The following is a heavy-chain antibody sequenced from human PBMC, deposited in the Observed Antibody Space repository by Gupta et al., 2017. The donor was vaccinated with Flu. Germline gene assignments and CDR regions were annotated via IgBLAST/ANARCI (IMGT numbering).Heavy chain of an antibody. CDR3: ARHPLSCGGGGCYVTDSFDI. J-gene: IGHJ3*02. CDR1: GGSTSSTNW. V-gene: IGHV4-4*02. D-gene: IGHD2-15*01. Sequence: QVQLQESGPGLVKPSGTLSLTCTVSGGSTSSTNWWSWVRQSPEKGLEWIGGIYHSGGTNYNPSLNNRVSISLDKSKNQFSLRLTSVTAADTAVYFCARHPLSCGGGGCYVTDSFDIWGQGTMVTVSS. CDR2: IYHSGGT.